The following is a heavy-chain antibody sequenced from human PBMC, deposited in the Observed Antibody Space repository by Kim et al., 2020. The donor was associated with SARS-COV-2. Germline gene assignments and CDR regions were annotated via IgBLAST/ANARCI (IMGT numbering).Heavy chain of an antibody. J-gene: IGHJ4*02. Sequence: AESVKGRFTIARDNAKNTVYLEVVSLRSEDTAVYYWGIGYPYSFDYWGQGTLVTVSS. D-gene: IGHD2-2*03. CDR3: GIGYPYSFDY. V-gene: IGHV3-74*01.